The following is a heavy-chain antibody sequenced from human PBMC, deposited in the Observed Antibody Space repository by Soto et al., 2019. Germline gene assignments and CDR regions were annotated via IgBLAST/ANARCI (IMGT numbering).Heavy chain of an antibody. V-gene: IGHV4-4*07. Sequence: SETLSLTCTVSGGSISTYYWSWIRLPAGKGLEWIGRIYASGSTNYNPSLKSRVTMSVDTSKNQFSLKLSSVTAADTAVYYCARESCSGGSCSGGCYCGCWGRGTLVPVAS. J-gene: IGHJ4*02. CDR3: ARESCSGGSCSGGCYCGC. D-gene: IGHD2-15*01. CDR1: GGSISTYY. CDR2: IYASGST.